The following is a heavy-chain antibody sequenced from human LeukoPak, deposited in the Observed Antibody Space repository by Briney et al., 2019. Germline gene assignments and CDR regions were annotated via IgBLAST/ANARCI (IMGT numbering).Heavy chain of an antibody. CDR2: ISSSSSYI. CDR3: ARESPLAGAPADY. V-gene: IGHV3-21*01. Sequence: GGSLRLSCAASGFTFSSYSMNWVRQAPGKGLEWVSSISSSSSYIYYADSAKGRFTISRDNAKNSLYLQMNSLRAEDTAVYYCARESPLAGAPADYWGQGTLVTVSS. CDR1: GFTFSSYS. D-gene: IGHD1-26*01. J-gene: IGHJ4*02.